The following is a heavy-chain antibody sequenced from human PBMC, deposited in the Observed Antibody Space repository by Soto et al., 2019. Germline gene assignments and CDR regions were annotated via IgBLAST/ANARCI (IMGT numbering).Heavy chain of an antibody. J-gene: IGHJ4*02. D-gene: IGHD3-16*01. CDR1: GGSISSNSYY. CDR2: LFYSGAT. V-gene: IGHV4-39*01. CDR3: ARHAAYDSVWGEPDRRDY. Sequence: PSETLSLTCTVSGGSISSNSYYWDWIRQPPGKGLEWIGSLFYSGATYHNPSLQSRVTISVDTSKNQFSLHLSSVTAADTAVYYCARHAAYDSVWGEPDRRDYWGQGTLVTVYS.